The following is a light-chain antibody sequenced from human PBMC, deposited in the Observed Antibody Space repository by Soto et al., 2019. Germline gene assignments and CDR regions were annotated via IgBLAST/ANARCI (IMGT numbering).Light chain of an antibody. CDR3: QQYNNWPLMYT. CDR2: GAS. V-gene: IGKV3-15*01. Sequence: EIVMTQSPATLSVSPGERATLSCRASQSVSSNLAWYQQKPGQAPRLLIYGASTRATGIPARFSGSGSGTEFTLTISSLQSEDFAVYYCQQYNNWPLMYTFGQWTKLEIK. J-gene: IGKJ2*01. CDR1: QSVSSN.